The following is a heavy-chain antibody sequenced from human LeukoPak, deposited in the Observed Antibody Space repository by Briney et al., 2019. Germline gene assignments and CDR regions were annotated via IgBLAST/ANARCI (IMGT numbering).Heavy chain of an antibody. J-gene: IGHJ5*02. Sequence: GGSLRLSCAASGFTFDDYAMHWLRQAPGKGLEWVSLISGDGGSTYYADSVKGRFTISRDNAKNSLYLQMNSLRAEDTAVYYCARDPSVVPAAVNWFDPWGQGTLVTVSS. V-gene: IGHV3-43*02. CDR1: GFTFDDYA. CDR3: ARDPSVVPAAVNWFDP. D-gene: IGHD2-2*01. CDR2: ISGDGGST.